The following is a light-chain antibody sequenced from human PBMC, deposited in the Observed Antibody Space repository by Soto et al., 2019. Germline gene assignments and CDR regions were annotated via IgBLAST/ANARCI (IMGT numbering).Light chain of an antibody. Sequence: DTQMTQSPSSLSASVGDRVTITCQASQDISNYLNWYQQKPGKAPRLLIYEASNLETGVPSGFSGSRSGTDFTFTIISLQTEHITTYYCQQYDNLPYTFGQGTKLEIK. V-gene: IGKV1-33*01. J-gene: IGKJ2*01. CDR3: QQYDNLPYT. CDR1: QDISNY. CDR2: EAS.